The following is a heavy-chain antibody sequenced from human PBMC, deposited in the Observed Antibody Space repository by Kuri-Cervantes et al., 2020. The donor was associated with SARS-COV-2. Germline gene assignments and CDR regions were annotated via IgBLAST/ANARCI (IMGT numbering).Heavy chain of an antibody. CDR3: ARGGDIVLMVYAIPLYGAFDI. CDR1: GITVSTNY. CDR2: MYGGRST. V-gene: IGHV3-53*01. D-gene: IGHD2-8*01. Sequence: GGSLRLSCAASGITVSTNYMNWVRQAPGKGLEWLSVMYGGRSTYYADSVKGRFTISRDTSKNTVYLQMNSLRGDDTAVYYCARGGDIVLMVYAIPLYGAFDIWGQGTMVTVSS. J-gene: IGHJ3*02.